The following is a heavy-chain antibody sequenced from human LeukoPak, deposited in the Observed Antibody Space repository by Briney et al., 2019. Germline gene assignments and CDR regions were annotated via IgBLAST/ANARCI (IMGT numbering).Heavy chain of an antibody. CDR3: ARIRREMATTSFDY. CDR2: IYYSGST. J-gene: IGHJ4*02. D-gene: IGHD5-24*01. CDR1: GGSISSSSYY. V-gene: IGHV4-39*01. Sequence: SETLSLTCTVSGGSISSSSYYWGWIRQPPGKGLEWIGSIYYSGSTYYNPSLKSRVTISVDTSKNQFSLKLSSVTAADTAVYYCARIRREMATTSFDYWGQGTLVTVSS.